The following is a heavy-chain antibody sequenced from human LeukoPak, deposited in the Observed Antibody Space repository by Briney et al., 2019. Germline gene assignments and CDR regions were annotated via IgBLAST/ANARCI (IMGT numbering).Heavy chain of an antibody. D-gene: IGHD3-9*01. J-gene: IGHJ5*02. CDR3: ARGGSGLGYDILTGYYTGTYNWFDP. Sequence: GGSLRLSCAASGFTFSSYAMHWVRQAPGKGLEWVAVISYDGSNKYYADSVKGRFTISRDNSKNTLYLQMNSLRAEDTAVYYCARGGSGLGYDILTGYYTGTYNWFDPWGQGTLVTVSS. CDR2: ISYDGSNK. V-gene: IGHV3-30*04. CDR1: GFTFSSYA.